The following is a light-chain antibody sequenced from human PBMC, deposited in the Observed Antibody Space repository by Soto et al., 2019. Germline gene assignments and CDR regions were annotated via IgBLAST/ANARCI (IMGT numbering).Light chain of an antibody. V-gene: IGKV3-20*01. CDR3: QQKLT. CDR2: GAS. CDR1: QSIRNN. J-gene: IGKJ4*01. Sequence: ITQSPATLSLPPGEKATLSSRASQSIRNNFAWFQQKPGQAPRLLIYGASSRATGLPDRFSGSGSGTDFPLTISRLEPEDFAVYYCQQKLTFGGGTKVDIK.